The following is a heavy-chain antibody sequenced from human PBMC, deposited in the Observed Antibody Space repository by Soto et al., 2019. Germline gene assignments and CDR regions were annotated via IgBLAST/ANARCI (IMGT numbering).Heavy chain of an antibody. Sequence: ICRRVAWGNIASHWSSLVSQIHRKGLEWMGRIDPSDSYTNYSPSFQGHVTISADKSISTAYLQWSSLKASDTAMYYCASSPRGYCSSTSCRELGNYYGMDVWGQGTTVTVSS. D-gene: IGHD2-2*01. J-gene: IGHJ6*02. CDR2: IDPSDSYT. CDR1: WGNIASHW. CDR3: ASSPRGYCSSTSCRELGNYYGMDV. V-gene: IGHV5-10-1*01.